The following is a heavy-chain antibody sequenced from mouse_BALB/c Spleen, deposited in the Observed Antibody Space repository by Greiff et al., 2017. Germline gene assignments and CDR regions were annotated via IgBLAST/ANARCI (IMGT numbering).Heavy chain of an antibody. CDR2: INPYNDGT. V-gene: IGHV1-14*01. Sequence: VQLQQSGPELVKPGASVKMSCKASGYTFTSYVMHWVKQKPGQGLEWIGYINPYNDGTKYNEKFKGKATLTSDKSSSTAYMELSSLTSEDSAVYYCARGIDYYAMDYWGQGTSVTVSS. J-gene: IGHJ4*01. CDR3: ARGIDYYAMDY. CDR1: GYTFTSYV.